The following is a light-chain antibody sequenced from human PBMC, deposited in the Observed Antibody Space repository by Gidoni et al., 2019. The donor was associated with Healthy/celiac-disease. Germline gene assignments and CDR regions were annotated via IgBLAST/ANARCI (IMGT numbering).Light chain of an antibody. V-gene: IGKV4-1*01. CDR3: QQYYSTPPA. CDR2: WAS. CDR1: QSVLYSSNNKNY. Sequence: DIVMTQAPDSLAVSLGERATINCKSSQSVLYSSNNKNYLAWYQQKPGQPPKLLIYWASTRESGVPDRFSGSGSGTDFTLTISSLQAEAVAVSSCQQYYSTPPAFGPGTKVDIK. J-gene: IGKJ3*01.